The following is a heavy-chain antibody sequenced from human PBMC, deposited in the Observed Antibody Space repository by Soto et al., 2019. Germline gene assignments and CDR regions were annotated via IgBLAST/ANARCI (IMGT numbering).Heavy chain of an antibody. V-gene: IGHV4-30-4*01. D-gene: IGHD3-10*01. CDR2: IYYSGST. J-gene: IGHJ4*02. CDR3: ASDGVAGTHPYEY. Sequence: SETLSLTCTVSGGSISSGDYYWSWIRQPPGKGLEWIGYIYYSGSTYYNPSLKSRVTISVDTSKNQFSLKLSSVTAADTAVYYGASDGVAGTHPYEYWGKVTRV. CDR1: GGSISSGDYY.